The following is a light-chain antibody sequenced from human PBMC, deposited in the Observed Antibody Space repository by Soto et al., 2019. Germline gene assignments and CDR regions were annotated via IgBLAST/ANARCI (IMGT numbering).Light chain of an antibody. Sequence: EIVLTQSPATLSLSPGERATLSCRASQSVSSYLAWYQQKPGQTPRLLIYDASNRATGIPARFSGSGSGTDFTLTISSLEHEDFAVYYCQQRGNWPPLFTFGPGTKVDIK. J-gene: IGKJ3*01. CDR1: QSVSSY. CDR3: QQRGNWPPLFT. V-gene: IGKV3-11*01. CDR2: DAS.